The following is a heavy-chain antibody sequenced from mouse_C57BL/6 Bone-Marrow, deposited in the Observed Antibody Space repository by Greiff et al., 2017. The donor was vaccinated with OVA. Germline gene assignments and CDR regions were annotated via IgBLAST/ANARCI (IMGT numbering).Heavy chain of an antibody. CDR2: IYPGNSDT. J-gene: IGHJ2*01. D-gene: IGHD2-1*01. Sequence: VHVKQSGTVLARPGASVKMSCKTSGYTFTSYWMHWVKQRPGQGLEWIGAIYPGNSDTSYNQTFKGKAKLTAVTSASTAYMELSSLTNEDSAVYYCTRGPLYCSLDYWGQGTTRTVSS. CDR1: GYTFTSYW. V-gene: IGHV1-5*01. CDR3: TRGPLYCSLDY.